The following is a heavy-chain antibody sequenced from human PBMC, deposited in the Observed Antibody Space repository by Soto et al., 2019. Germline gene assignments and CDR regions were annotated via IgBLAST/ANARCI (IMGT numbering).Heavy chain of an antibody. J-gene: IGHJ4*02. V-gene: IGHV3-33*01. Sequence: GGSLRLSCTASGFNFNVVGMQWVRQSPDKRLERVATIWAKGNNKYYANFEKGRFTISRDNSKNTQSLQMNNLRAEDTAVFYCARDGVGATTYFGYLDYWSQGTLVTVSS. D-gene: IGHD1-26*01. CDR1: GFNFNVVG. CDR2: IWAKGNNK. CDR3: ARDGVGATTYFGYLDY.